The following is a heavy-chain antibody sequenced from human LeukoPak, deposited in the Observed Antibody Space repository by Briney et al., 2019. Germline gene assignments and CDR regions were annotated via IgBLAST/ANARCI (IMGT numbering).Heavy chain of an antibody. V-gene: IGHV4-34*01. CDR1: GGSISGYY. D-gene: IGHD6-19*01. CDR3: ARVGSGWSGALRY. J-gene: IGHJ4*02. Sequence: SETLSLTCTVSGGSISGYYWSWIRQPPGKGLEWIGEINHSGSTNYNPSLKSRVTISVDTSKNQFSLKLSSVTAADTAVYYCARVGSGWSGALRYWGQGTLVTVSS. CDR2: INHSGST.